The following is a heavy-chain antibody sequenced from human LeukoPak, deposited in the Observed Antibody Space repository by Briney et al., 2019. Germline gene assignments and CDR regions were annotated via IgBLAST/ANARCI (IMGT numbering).Heavy chain of an antibody. CDR1: GVGFSGAW. V-gene: IGHV3-15*01. Sequence: PGGSLRLSCAASGVGFSGAWMSWVRQAPGEGLEWVGRIKSQTSGGTIDYAAPVKGRFTISRDDSKNTLYLQMDGLQSEDTAVYYCTTYAAARPDYFHYWGQGTLVTVSS. D-gene: IGHD6-6*01. CDR2: IKSQTSGGTI. J-gene: IGHJ4*02. CDR3: TTYAAARPDYFHY.